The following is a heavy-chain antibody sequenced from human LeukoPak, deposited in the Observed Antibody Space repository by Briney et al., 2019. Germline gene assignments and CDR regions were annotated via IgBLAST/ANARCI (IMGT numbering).Heavy chain of an antibody. CDR2: IYYSGST. Sequence: SETLSLTCTVSGGSISSSSYYWGWIRQPPGKGLEWIGSIYYSGSTYYNPSLKSRATLSVDTSKNQFSLKLSSMTAADTAVYFCARVDYYGGYFDYWGQGTPVTVSS. CDR1: GGSISSSSYY. D-gene: IGHD3-10*01. CDR3: ARVDYYGGYFDY. J-gene: IGHJ4*02. V-gene: IGHV4-39*07.